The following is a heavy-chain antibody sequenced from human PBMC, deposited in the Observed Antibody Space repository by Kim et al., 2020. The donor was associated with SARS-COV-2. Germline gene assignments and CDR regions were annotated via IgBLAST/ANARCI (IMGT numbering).Heavy chain of an antibody. Sequence: SETLSLTCTVSGGSISSGDYYWSWIRQPPGKGLEWIGYIYYSGSTYYNPSLKSRVTISVDTSKNQFSLKLSSVTAADTAVYYCARGFGDYSNRYFDYWGQGTLVTVSS. CDR1: GGSISSGDYY. CDR3: ARGFGDYSNRYFDY. V-gene: IGHV4-30-4*01. CDR2: IYYSGST. J-gene: IGHJ4*02. D-gene: IGHD4-4*01.